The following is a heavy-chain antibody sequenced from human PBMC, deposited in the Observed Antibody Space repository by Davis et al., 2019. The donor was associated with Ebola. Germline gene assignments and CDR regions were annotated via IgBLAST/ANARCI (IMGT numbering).Heavy chain of an antibody. CDR3: ARGIVGATFFDS. Sequence: SETLSLTCAVYGGSFSGYYWSWIRQPPGKGLEWIGEINHSGSTNYNPSLKSRVTISVDTSKNQFSLKLSSVTAADTAVYYCARGIVGATFFDSWGQGTLVTVSS. D-gene: IGHD1-26*01. V-gene: IGHV4-34*01. CDR1: GGSFSGYY. J-gene: IGHJ4*02. CDR2: INHSGST.